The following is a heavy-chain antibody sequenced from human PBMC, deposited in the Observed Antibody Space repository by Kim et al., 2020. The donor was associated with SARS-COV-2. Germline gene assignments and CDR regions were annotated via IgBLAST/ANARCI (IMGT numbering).Heavy chain of an antibody. D-gene: IGHD3-10*01. Sequence: GGSLRLSCAASGFTFDDYAMHWVRQAPGKGLEWVSLISGDGGSTYYADSVKGRFTISRDNSKNSLYLQMNSLRTEDTALYYCAKDEDGSGSAPYIDYWGQGTLVTVSS. V-gene: IGHV3-43*02. CDR1: GFTFDDYA. CDR3: AKDEDGSGSAPYIDY. CDR2: ISGDGGST. J-gene: IGHJ4*02.